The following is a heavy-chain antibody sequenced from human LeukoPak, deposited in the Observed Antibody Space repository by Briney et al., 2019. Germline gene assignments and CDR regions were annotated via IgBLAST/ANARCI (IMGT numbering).Heavy chain of an antibody. CDR3: TRDQGELDY. V-gene: IGHV3-49*04. CDR1: GFTFGDYA. D-gene: IGHD1-7*01. J-gene: IGHJ4*02. Sequence: GGSLRLSCRASGFTFGDYAMSWVRQAPGKGLEWVGFIRSKAYGGTTEYAASVKGRFTISRDDSKSIAYLQMNSLKTEDTAVYYCTRDQGELDYWGQGTLVTVSS. CDR2: IRSKAYGGTT.